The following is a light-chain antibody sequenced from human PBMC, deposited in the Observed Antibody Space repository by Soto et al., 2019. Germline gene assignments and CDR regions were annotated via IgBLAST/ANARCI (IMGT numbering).Light chain of an antibody. CDR3: SSYTSSSTVV. J-gene: IGLJ2*01. CDR2: DVS. V-gene: IGLV2-14*01. CDR1: SSDVGGYNY. Sequence: QSVLTQPASVSGCPGQSITISCTGTSSDVGGYNYVSWYQQHPGKAPKLMIYDVSNRPSGVSNRFSGSKSGNTASLTISGLQAEDEADYYCSSYTSSSTVVFGGRTKLTVL.